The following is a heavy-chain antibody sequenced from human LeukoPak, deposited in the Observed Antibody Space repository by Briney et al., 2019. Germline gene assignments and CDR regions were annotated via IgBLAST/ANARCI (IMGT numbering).Heavy chain of an antibody. CDR3: ARAGLDYYDSSGSWFDP. V-gene: IGHV3-33*01. CDR1: GFTFSSYG. CDR2: IWYDGSNK. D-gene: IGHD3-22*01. Sequence: GRSLRLSCAASGFTFSSYGMHWVRQAPGKGLEWVAVIWYDGSNKYYADSVKGRFTISRDNSKNTLYLQMNSLRAEDTAVYYCARAGLDYYDSSGSWFDPWGQGTLVTVSS. J-gene: IGHJ5*02.